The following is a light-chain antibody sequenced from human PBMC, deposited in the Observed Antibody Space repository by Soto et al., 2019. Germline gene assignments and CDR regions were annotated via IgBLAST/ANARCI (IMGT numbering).Light chain of an antibody. J-gene: IGLJ1*01. CDR2: DVS. CDR3: CSFAGSYTYV. Sequence: QSALTQPRSVSGSPGQSVTISCTGTSSDVGRYDYVSWYQQHPGKAPKLIIYDVSERPSGVPDRFSGSKFGNTASLTISGLQAEDEADYSCCSFAGSYTYVLGTGTKLTVL. CDR1: SSDVGRYDY. V-gene: IGLV2-11*01.